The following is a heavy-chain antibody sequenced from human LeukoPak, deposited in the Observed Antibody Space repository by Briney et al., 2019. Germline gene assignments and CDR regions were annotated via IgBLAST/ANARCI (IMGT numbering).Heavy chain of an antibody. CDR1: GFSFRTHW. CDR2: IKEDGGEK. D-gene: IGHD2-15*01. CDR3: VRDRGYCSGGTCYALWDY. J-gene: IGHJ4*02. V-gene: IGHV3-7*01. Sequence: GGSLRLSCAASGFSFRTHWMHWVRQAPGKGLEWVAHIKEDGGEKHYVDPVKGRFTISRDNAKNSLYLQMNSLRAEDTAMYYCVRDRGYCSGGTCYALWDYWGQGTLVTVSS.